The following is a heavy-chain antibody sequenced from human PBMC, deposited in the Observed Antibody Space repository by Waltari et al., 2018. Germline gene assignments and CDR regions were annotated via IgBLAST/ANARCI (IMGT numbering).Heavy chain of an antibody. CDR2: IAYSGST. J-gene: IGHJ4*02. CDR1: GDPITNYY. V-gene: IGHV4-59*01. Sequence: QVQLQESGPGLVTPSETLSLICSVAGDPITNYYWSWVRQPPGRGLEWIGYIAYSGSTRYNPSLKSRATISVDTSKKQFSLRLGSVTAADTAIYYCARSYDFWSGYPLGYWGQGTLVTVSS. D-gene: IGHD3-3*01. CDR3: ARSYDFWSGYPLGY.